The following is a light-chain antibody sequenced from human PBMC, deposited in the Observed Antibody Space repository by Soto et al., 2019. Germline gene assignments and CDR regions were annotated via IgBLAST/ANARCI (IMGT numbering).Light chain of an antibody. Sequence: DIQMTQSPSAMSASLGDRFTITCRASQGISNSLAWFQQKPGRVPKRLIYGASTLQSWAPSRFSGSASGAAFTLTISSLQPEDFATYYCLQYNSYPLTFGGGTKVDIK. V-gene: IGKV1-17*03. J-gene: IGKJ4*01. CDR1: QGISNS. CDR2: GAS. CDR3: LQYNSYPLT.